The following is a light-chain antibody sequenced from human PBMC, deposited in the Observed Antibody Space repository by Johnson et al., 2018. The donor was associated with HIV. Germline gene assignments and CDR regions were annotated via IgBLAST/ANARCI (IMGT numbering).Light chain of an antibody. CDR2: DNN. J-gene: IGLJ1*01. CDR3: GRWDDSLSTYV. Sequence: QSVLTQSPSGSAAPGQKVTISCSGSSSNIGNNYVSWYQQLPGTAPKLLIYDNNKRPSGIPDRFSGSKSGTSATLGITGLQTGDEADYYCGRWDDSLSTYVFGTGTKVTVL. CDR1: SSNIGNNY. V-gene: IGLV1-51*01.